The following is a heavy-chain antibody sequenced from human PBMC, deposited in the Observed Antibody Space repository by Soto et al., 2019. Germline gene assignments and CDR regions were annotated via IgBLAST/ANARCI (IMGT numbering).Heavy chain of an antibody. CDR2: INPSGDIK. CDR1: GFSFSDYF. Sequence: VASVKVSCKASGFSFSDYFMHWVRQAPGQGLEWMGIINPSGDIKNYAQKFQGRVTITRDTSTSTVYMDLSSLRYEDTAVYYCARDNSQNYGTPAASSRFHPWGQGTPVTVSS. V-gene: IGHV1-46*01. J-gene: IGHJ5*02. D-gene: IGHD2-15*01. CDR3: ARDNSQNYGTPAASSRFHP.